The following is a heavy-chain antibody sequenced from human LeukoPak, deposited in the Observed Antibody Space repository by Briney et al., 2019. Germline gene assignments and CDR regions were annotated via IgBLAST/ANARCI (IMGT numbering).Heavy chain of an antibody. D-gene: IGHD2-21*02. J-gene: IGHJ3*02. CDR2: IKEDGSVK. Sequence: GGSLRLSCAASGFTFSSYWMSWVRQAPGKGLEWVANIKEDGSVKYYVDSVKGRFTISRDNAKNSLYLQMNSLRAEDTAVYYCARLRYCGSDCPPRASDIWGQGTMVTVSS. V-gene: IGHV3-7*02. CDR1: GFTFSSYW. CDR3: ARLRYCGSDCPPRASDI.